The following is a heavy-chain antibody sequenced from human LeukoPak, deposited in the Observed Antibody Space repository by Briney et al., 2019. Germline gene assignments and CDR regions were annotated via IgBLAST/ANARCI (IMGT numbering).Heavy chain of an antibody. CDR1: GFTFGSYS. CDR2: ISGSSGTI. D-gene: IGHD4-17*01. J-gene: IGHJ4*02. CDR3: AREREHDYGTDY. Sequence: GGSLRLSCAASGFTFGSYSMNWVRQAPGKGLEWVSFISGSSGTIDYADSVKGRFTISGDNAQNSLSLQMNSLRAEDTAVYYCAREREHDYGTDYWGQGTLVTVSS. V-gene: IGHV3-48*01.